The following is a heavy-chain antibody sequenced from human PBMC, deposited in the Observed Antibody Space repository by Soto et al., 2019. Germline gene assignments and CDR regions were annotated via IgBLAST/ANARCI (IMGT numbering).Heavy chain of an antibody. CDR2: INHSGST. Sequence: SETLSLTCAVYGGSFSGYYWSWIRQPPGKGLEWIGEINHSGSTNYNPSLKSRVTISVDTSKNQFSLKLSSVTAADTAVYYCARGFFDPMQLSYYYYYMDVWGKGTTVTVSS. D-gene: IGHD1-1*01. V-gene: IGHV4-34*01. CDR3: ARGFFDPMQLSYYYYYMDV. CDR1: GGSFSGYY. J-gene: IGHJ6*03.